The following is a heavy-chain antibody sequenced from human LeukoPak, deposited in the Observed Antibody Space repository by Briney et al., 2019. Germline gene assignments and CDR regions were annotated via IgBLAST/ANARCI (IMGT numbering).Heavy chain of an antibody. D-gene: IGHD5-24*01. CDR2: ISYDGSNK. Sequence: GSLRLSCAASGFTFSSYAMHWVRQAPGKGLEWVAVISYDGSNKYYADSVKGRFTISRDNSKNTLYLQMNSLRSEDTAVYYCARGRGRDGYNWLCYFDYWGQGTLVTVSS. J-gene: IGHJ4*02. CDR1: GFTFSSYA. CDR3: ARGRGRDGYNWLCYFDY. V-gene: IGHV3-30-3*01.